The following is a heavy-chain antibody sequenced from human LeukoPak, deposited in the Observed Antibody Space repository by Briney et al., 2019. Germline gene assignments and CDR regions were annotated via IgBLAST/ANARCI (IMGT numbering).Heavy chain of an antibody. CDR3: ARDSNSYRGYSFDY. J-gene: IGHJ4*02. D-gene: IGHD5-18*01. CDR1: GFTFSSYS. V-gene: IGHV3-21*01. CDR2: ISSSSSYI. Sequence: TGGSLRLSCAASGFTFSSYSMNWVRQAPGEGLEWVSSISSSSSYIYYADSVKGRFTISRDNAKNSLYLQMNSLRAEDTAVYYCARDSNSYRGYSFDYWGQGTLVTVSS.